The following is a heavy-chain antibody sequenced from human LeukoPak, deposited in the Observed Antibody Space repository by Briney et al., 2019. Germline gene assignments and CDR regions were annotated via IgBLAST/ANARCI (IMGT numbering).Heavy chain of an antibody. J-gene: IGHJ4*02. D-gene: IGHD1-26*01. CDR2: IIPIFGTA. Sequence: ASVNASCTASGGTFSSYAISWVRQAPGQGLEWMGGIIPIFGTANYAQKFQGRVTITADESTSTAYMELSSLRSEDTAVYYCARGLSGSQPLDYWGQGTLVTVSS. CDR1: GGTFSSYA. V-gene: IGHV1-69*13. CDR3: ARGLSGSQPLDY.